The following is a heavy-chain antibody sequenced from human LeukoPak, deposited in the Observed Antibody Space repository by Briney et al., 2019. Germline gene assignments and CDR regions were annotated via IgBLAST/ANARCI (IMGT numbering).Heavy chain of an antibody. CDR2: IYPGDSDT. J-gene: IGHJ6*03. CDR1: GYIVTSYW. CDR3: ASHLAYYMDV. Sequence: GEALKISCMGSGYIVTSYWIGWVRQRPGKGLEWMVIIYPGDSDTRYSPSFQGQVTISADKSISTAYLQWSSLKASDTAMYYCASHLAYYMDVWGKGTTVTVSS. V-gene: IGHV5-51*01.